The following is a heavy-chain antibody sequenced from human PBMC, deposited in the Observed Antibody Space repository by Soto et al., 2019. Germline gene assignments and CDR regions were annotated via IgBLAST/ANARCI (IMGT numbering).Heavy chain of an antibody. CDR2: INAGNGNT. CDR3: AIFRVSSGYYYYYYGMDV. J-gene: IGHJ6*02. D-gene: IGHD3-22*01. CDR1: GYTFTSYA. Sequence: ASVKVSCKASGYTFTSYAMHWVRQAPGQRLEWMGWINAGNGNTKYSQKFQGRVTITRDTSASTAYMELSSLRSEDTAVYYCAIFRVSSGYYYYYYGMDVWGQGTTVTVSS. V-gene: IGHV1-3*01.